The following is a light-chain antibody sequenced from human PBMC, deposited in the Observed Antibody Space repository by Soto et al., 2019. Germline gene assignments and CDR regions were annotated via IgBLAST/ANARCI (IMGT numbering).Light chain of an antibody. J-gene: IGKJ3*01. Sequence: EIVMTQSPATLSVSPGERATLSCRASQTVSSNLAWYQQKPGQAPRLLLYGVSTRATGIPARFSGSGSGTEFTLNISRLQSEDFAIYYCQQYHNWPRTFGPGTKVDFK. CDR3: QQYHNWPRT. CDR2: GVS. V-gene: IGKV3D-15*01. CDR1: QTVSSN.